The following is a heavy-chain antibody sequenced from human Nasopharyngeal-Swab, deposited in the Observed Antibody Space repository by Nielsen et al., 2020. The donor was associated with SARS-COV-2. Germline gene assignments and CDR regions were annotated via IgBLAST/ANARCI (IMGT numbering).Heavy chain of an antibody. Sequence: SLKISCAASGFTFDDYAMHWVRQAPGKGLEWVSGISWNSGSIGYADSVKGRFTISRDNAKNSLYLQMNSLRAEDTALYDCARGMTTVTLWGQGTLVTVSS. J-gene: IGHJ4*02. CDR3: ARGMTTVTL. CDR1: GFTFDDYA. CDR2: ISWNSGSI. V-gene: IGHV3-9*01. D-gene: IGHD4-17*01.